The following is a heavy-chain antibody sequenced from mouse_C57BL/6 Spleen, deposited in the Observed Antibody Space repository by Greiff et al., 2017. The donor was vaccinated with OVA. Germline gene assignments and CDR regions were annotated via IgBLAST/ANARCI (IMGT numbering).Heavy chain of an antibody. V-gene: IGHV1-55*01. J-gene: IGHJ4*01. CDR3: ARGNYVRDYAMDY. CDR2: IYPGSGST. Sequence: QVQLQQPGAELVKPGASVKLSCKASGYTFTSYWITWVKQRPGQGLEWIGDIYPGSGSTNYNEKFKSKATLTVDTSSSTAYMQLSSLTSEDSAVYYCARGNYVRDYAMDYWGQGTSVTVSS. D-gene: IGHD2-1*01. CDR1: GYTFTSYW.